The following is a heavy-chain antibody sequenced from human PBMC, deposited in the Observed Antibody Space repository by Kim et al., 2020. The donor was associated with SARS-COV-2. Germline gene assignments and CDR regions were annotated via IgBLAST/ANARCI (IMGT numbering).Heavy chain of an antibody. J-gene: IGHJ6*01. CDR3: ARDPAPYYYYYGMDV. CDR2: IIPIFGTA. Sequence: SVKVSCKASGGTFSSYAISWVRQAPGQGLEWMGGIIPIFGTANYAQKFQGRVTITADESTSTAYMELSSLRSEDTAVYYCARDPAPYYYYYGMDVWGKGPRSPSPQ. CDR1: GGTFSSYA. V-gene: IGHV1-69*13.